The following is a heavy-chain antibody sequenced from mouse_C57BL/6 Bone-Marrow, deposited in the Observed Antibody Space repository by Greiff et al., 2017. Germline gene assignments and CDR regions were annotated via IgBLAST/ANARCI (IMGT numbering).Heavy chain of an antibody. CDR2: ISYSGST. J-gene: IGHJ3*01. V-gene: IGHV3-1*01. Sequence: VQLKESGPGMVKPSPSLSLPCTVTGYSITSGYDWHWIRHFPGNKLEWMGYISYSGSTNYNPSLKSRISITHDTSKNHFFLKLNSVTTEDTATYYCARGGGYYYGPWFAYWGQGTLVTVSA. CDR3: ARGGGYYYGPWFAY. D-gene: IGHD1-1*01. CDR1: GYSITSGYD.